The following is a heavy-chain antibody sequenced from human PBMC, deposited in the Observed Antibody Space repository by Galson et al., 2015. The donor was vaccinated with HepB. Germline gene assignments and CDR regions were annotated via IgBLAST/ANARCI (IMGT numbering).Heavy chain of an antibody. CDR3: ARNPYDFWSGYTDNWFDP. CDR1: GYTFTSYG. Sequence: SVKVSCKASGYTFTSYGISWVRQAPGQGLEWMGWISAYNGNTNYAQKLQGRVTMTTDTSTSTAYMELRSLRSDDTAVYYCARNPYDFWSGYTDNWFDPWGQGTLVTVSS. CDR2: ISAYNGNT. J-gene: IGHJ5*02. D-gene: IGHD3-3*01. V-gene: IGHV1-18*01.